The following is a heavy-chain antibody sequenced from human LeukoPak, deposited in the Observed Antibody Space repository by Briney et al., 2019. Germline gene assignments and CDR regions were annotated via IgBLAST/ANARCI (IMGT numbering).Heavy chain of an antibody. CDR1: GYTFTGYY. Sequence: ASVKVSCKASGYTFTGYYMHWVRQAPGQGLEWMGWINPSSGGTNYAQKFQGRVTMTRDTSISTAYMELSRLRSDDTAVYYCARGPSSWYIYWFDPWGQGTLVTVSS. CDR2: INPSSGGT. D-gene: IGHD6-13*01. J-gene: IGHJ5*02. CDR3: ARGPSSWYIYWFDP. V-gene: IGHV1-2*02.